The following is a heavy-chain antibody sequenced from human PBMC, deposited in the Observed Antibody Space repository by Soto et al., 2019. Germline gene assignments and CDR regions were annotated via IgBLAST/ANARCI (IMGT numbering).Heavy chain of an antibody. D-gene: IGHD1-1*01. J-gene: IGHJ4*02. Sequence: SETVSLTCAVYGGSVSSYSWTWIRQPPGQGLEWIGEINDRGTTNYNPSLKSRVTISVDTSKNQVSVKLRSVTAADTAVYYCARGDRPGTQIVMTAATIDYFDDWGQGNVVTV. CDR1: GGSVSSYS. V-gene: IGHV4-34*01. CDR2: INDRGTT. CDR3: ARGDRPGTQIVMTAATIDYFDD.